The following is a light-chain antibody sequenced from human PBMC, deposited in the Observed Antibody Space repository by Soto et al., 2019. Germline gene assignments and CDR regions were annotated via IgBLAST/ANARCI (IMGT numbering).Light chain of an antibody. V-gene: IGKV3-20*01. Sequence: EIVLTQSPGTLSSSPGERATLSCRASQSVSSSYLAWYQQKPGQPPRLLIYGASSRATGIPDRFSGSGSGTDFTLTISRLEPEGFAVYYCQQYGSSPPLTFGGGTKVEIK. CDR1: QSVSSSY. CDR2: GAS. J-gene: IGKJ4*01. CDR3: QQYGSSPPLT.